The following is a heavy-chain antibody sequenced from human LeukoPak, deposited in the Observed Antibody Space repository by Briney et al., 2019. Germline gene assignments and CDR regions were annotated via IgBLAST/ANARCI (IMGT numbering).Heavy chain of an antibody. V-gene: IGHV1-69*04. D-gene: IGHD2-2*02. CDR3: ARLYSRNTLDY. CDR1: GGTFSSYA. Sequence: SVKVSCKASGGTFSSYAISWVRQAPGQGLEWMGRIIPILGIANYAQKFQGRVTMTTDTSTSTVYMELRSLTSDDTAVYYCARLYSRNTLDYWGQGTLVTVSS. J-gene: IGHJ4*02. CDR2: IIPILGIA.